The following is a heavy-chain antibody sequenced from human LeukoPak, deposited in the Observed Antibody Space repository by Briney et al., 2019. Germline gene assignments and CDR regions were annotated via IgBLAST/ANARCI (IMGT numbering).Heavy chain of an antibody. Sequence: GASVKVSCKASGYTFTSYGISWVRQAPGQGLEWMGGIIPIFGTANYAQKFQGRVTITTDESTSTAYMELSSLRSEDTAVYYCARDSSSRDGAFDIWGQGTMVTVSS. D-gene: IGHD6-6*01. CDR2: IIPIFGTA. CDR3: ARDSSSRDGAFDI. V-gene: IGHV1-69*05. J-gene: IGHJ3*02. CDR1: GYTFTSYG.